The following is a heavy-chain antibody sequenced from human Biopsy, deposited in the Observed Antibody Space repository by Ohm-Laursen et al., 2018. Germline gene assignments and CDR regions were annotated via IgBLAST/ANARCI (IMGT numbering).Heavy chain of an antibody. D-gene: IGHD4-17*01. J-gene: IGHJ4*02. CDR3: AKPADSYGSEFYFDY. V-gene: IGHV3-23*01. CDR2: INTSGGST. CDR1: GFTFSSYA. Sequence: GSLRLSCAASGFTFSSYAMAWVRQAPGKGLEWVSVINTSGGSTHYAVSMKGRFTISRDNSKNTLYLRMNSLRAEDTAVYYCAKPADSYGSEFYFDYWGQGTLVTVSS.